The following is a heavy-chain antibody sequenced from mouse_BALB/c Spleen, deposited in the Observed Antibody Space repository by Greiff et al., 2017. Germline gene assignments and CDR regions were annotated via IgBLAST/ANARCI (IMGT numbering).Heavy chain of an antibody. V-gene: IGHV1-15*01. CDR2: IDPETGGT. Sequence: VQLQQSGAELVRPGASVTLSCKASGYTFTDYEMHWVKQTPVHGLGWIGAIDPETGGTAYNQKFKGKATLTADKSSSTAYMELRSLTSEDSAVYYCTRGFAYWGQGTLVTVSA. CDR1: GYTFTDYE. J-gene: IGHJ3*01. CDR3: TRGFAY.